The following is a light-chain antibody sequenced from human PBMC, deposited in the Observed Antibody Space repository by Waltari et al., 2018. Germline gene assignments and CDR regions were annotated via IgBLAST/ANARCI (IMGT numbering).Light chain of an antibody. Sequence: DIQMTQSPSSVSPSVGERVTITCRASQGISSWLAWYQQKPGKAPKLLIYKASSLQSGVPSRFSGSGSATYFPLTISSLQPDDFVTYYRQQYNSAPWTFGQGTKVEIK. J-gene: IGKJ1*01. CDR2: KAS. V-gene: IGKV1-12*01. CDR1: QGISSW. CDR3: QQYNSAPWT.